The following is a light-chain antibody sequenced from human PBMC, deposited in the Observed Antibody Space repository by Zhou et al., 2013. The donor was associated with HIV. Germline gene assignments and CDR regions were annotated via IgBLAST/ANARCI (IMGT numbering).Light chain of an antibody. CDR2: DVS. V-gene: IGLV2-14*03. J-gene: IGLJ2*01. Sequence: QSALTQPASVSGSPGQSITISCTGTSSDVGAYNYVSWYQQHPGKAPKLMIYDVSSRPSGVSNRFSGSKSVNTASLTISGLQAEDEADYYCSSYTRSTTLVFGGGTKLTVL. CDR3: SSYTRSTTLV. CDR1: SSDVGAYNY.